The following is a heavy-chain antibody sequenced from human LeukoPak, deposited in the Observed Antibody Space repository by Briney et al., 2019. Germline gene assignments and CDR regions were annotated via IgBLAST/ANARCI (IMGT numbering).Heavy chain of an antibody. Sequence: GGSLRLSCAASGFTFRSYGMHWVRQAPGKGLEWVAVISYDGSNKYYADSVKGRFTISRDNSKNTLYLQMNSLRAEDTAVYYCAKAPEYDFWSGYHLNYYNGMEVWGQGTTVTVSS. CDR2: ISYDGSNK. J-gene: IGHJ6*02. D-gene: IGHD3-3*01. CDR3: AKAPEYDFWSGYHLNYYNGMEV. CDR1: GFTFRSYG. V-gene: IGHV3-30*18.